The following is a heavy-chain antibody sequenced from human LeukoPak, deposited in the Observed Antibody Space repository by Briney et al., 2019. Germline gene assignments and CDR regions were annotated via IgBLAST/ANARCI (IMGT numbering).Heavy chain of an antibody. J-gene: IGHJ4*02. CDR2: IKQDSSKK. CDR1: GFPFSSYW. D-gene: IGHD5-24*01. CDR3: TRVGYIDEGIDY. Sequence: GGSLRLSCVASGFPFSSYWMTWVRRAPGKGLEWVANIKQDSSKKSYVDSVKGRFTISRDNAKNSLYLQMNSLRAEDTAIYYCTRVGYIDEGIDYWGQGTLVTVSS. V-gene: IGHV3-7*04.